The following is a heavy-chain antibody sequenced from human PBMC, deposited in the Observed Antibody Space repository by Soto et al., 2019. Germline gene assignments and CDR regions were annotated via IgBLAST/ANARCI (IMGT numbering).Heavy chain of an antibody. Sequence: QVQLVESGGGVVQPGRSLRLSCAASGFTFSTYAMNWVRQAPGKGLEWVAVISYDGSNKYYADSVKSRFTISRDNSKNTLYRQMNSLTAKDTAVYYCARNMRAFWDGSYSPSISPDYWGQGTLVTVSS. CDR1: GFTFSTYA. CDR2: ISYDGSNK. CDR3: ARNMRAFWDGSYSPSISPDY. V-gene: IGHV3-30-3*01. D-gene: IGHD3-3*01. J-gene: IGHJ4*02.